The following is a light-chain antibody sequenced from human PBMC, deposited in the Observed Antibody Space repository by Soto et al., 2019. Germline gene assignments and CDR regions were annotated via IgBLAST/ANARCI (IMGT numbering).Light chain of an antibody. V-gene: IGLV2-14*01. CDR3: SSYTSSSLEAV. CDR1: SSDVGGYNY. J-gene: IGLJ2*01. Sequence: QSALTQPASVSGSPGQSITISCTGTSSDVGGYNYVSWYQQHPGKAPKLMIYDVSNRPSGVSNRFSGSKSGNTASLTISGLQAEDEADYYCSSYTSSSLEAVFGGGTKLTVL. CDR2: DVS.